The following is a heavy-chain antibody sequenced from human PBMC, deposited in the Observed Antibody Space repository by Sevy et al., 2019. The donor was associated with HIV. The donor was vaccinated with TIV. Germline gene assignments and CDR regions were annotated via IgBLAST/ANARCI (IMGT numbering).Heavy chain of an antibody. CDR3: AREGCWKVFVNY. V-gene: IGHV1-2*02. Sequence: ASVKVSCKASGYTFTGYYMHWVRQAPGQRLEWMGWIKPDSGGTNSAQKFQGRVTMTRDTFISTVYMELSRLRSDDTAVYCCAREGCWKVFVNYWGQGTLVTVSS. J-gene: IGHJ4*02. CDR2: IKPDSGGT. D-gene: IGHD1-1*01. CDR1: GYTFTGYY.